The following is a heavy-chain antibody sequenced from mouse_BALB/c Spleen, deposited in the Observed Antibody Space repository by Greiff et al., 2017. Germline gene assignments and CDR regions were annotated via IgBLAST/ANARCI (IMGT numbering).Heavy chain of an antibody. V-gene: IGHV1-4*02. CDR1: GYTFTSYT. Sequence: VQLQESAAELARPGASVKMSCKASGYTFTSYTMHWVKQRPGQGLEWIGYINPSSGYTEYNQKFKDKTTLTADKSSSTAYMQLSSLTSEDSAVYYCARSYGNWFAYWGQGTLVTVSA. D-gene: IGHD2-1*01. CDR3: ARSYGNWFAY. J-gene: IGHJ3*01. CDR2: INPSSGYT.